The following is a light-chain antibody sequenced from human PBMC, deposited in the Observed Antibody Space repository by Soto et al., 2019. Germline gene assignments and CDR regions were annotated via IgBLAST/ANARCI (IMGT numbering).Light chain of an antibody. CDR1: QSISNW. Sequence: DIQMTQSPSTLSASVGDTVTITCRASQSISNWLAWYQQKPGQAPKLLIHKASTLESGVPSRFSGSGSGTEFTLTISSLQPDAFATFYCQQYSRFPYSFGQGTKLQSK. CDR3: QQYSRFPYS. J-gene: IGKJ2*03. CDR2: KAS. V-gene: IGKV1-5*03.